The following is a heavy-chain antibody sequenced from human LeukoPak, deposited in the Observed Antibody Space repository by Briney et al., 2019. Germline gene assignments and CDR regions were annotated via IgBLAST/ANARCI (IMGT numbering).Heavy chain of an antibody. Sequence: GASVKVSCKASGGTFSSYAISWVRQAPGQGLEWMGRIIPIFGTANYAQKFQGRVTITTDESTSTAYMELSSLRSEDTAVYYCARDPSSGWYLEYHFDYWGQGTLVTVSS. J-gene: IGHJ4*02. CDR1: GGTFSSYA. CDR2: IIPIFGTA. V-gene: IGHV1-69*05. D-gene: IGHD6-19*01. CDR3: ARDPSSGWYLEYHFDY.